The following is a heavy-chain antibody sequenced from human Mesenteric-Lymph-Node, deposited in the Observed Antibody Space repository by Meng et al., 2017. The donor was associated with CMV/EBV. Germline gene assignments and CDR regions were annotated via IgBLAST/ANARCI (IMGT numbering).Heavy chain of an antibody. CDR1: GFTFSSYW. CDR2: INLDGSST. J-gene: IGHJ3*02. Sequence: GESLKISCAASGFTFSSYWMHWVRQAPGKGLVWVSCINLDGSSTTYADSVKGRFTISRDNVKNTLYLQMNSLRAEDTAVYYRARAYDFWTRRAFDIWGQGTMVTVSS. CDR3: ARAYDFWTRRAFDI. D-gene: IGHD3-3*01. V-gene: IGHV3-74*01.